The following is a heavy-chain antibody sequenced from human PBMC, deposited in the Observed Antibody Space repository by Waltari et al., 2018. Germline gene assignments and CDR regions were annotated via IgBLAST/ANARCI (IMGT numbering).Heavy chain of an antibody. D-gene: IGHD5-12*01. CDR2: IYYSGST. Sequence: QLQLQESGQGLVKPSETLSLTCTVSGGSISSSSYYWGWIRQPPGKGLEWIGSIYYSGSTYYNPSLKSRVTISVDTSKNQFSLKLSSVTAADTAVYYCASVRDGYRLDAFDIWGQGTMVTVSS. CDR3: ASVRDGYRLDAFDI. V-gene: IGHV4-39*01. CDR1: GGSISSSSYY. J-gene: IGHJ3*02.